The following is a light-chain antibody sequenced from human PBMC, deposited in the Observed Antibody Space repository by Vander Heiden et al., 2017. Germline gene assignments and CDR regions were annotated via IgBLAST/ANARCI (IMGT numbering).Light chain of an antibody. Sequence: IQMTQPPSTLSACVAGRVTITCRAIQSISSYLNWYQQKPGKAPKLLIYGASSLQSGVPSRFSGSGSGTDFTLTISRLQPEDFATYYCQQSYSTPLTFGGGTKVEIK. J-gene: IGKJ4*01. CDR1: QSISSY. CDR2: GAS. V-gene: IGKV1-39*01. CDR3: QQSYSTPLT.